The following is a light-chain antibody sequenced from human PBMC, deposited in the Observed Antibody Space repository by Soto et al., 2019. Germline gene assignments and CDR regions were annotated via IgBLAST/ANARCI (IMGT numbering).Light chain of an antibody. V-gene: IGLV4-69*01. J-gene: IGLJ2*01. Sequence: QLVLTQSPSASASRGASVKLTCTLSSGHSSYAIAWHQQQPEKGPRYLMKLNSDGSHSKGDGIPDRFSGSSSGAERYLTISSLQSEDEADYYCQTWGTGVVFGGGTKLTVL. CDR2: LNSDGSH. CDR1: SGHSSYA. CDR3: QTWGTGVV.